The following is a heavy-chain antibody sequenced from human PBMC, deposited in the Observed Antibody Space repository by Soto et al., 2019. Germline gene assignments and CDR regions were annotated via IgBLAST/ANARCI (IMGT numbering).Heavy chain of an antibody. D-gene: IGHD2-2*01. CDR2: IYWDNTK. V-gene: IGHV2-5*02. Sequence: QITLKESGPTLVKPTQTLTLTCTFSGFSLSTSGVGVGWIRQPPGKALECLALIYWDNTKRYSPSLKSRLSVTKDTSKNQVVLTMTNMDPVDTGTYYCAHRLCDSTCYWDVGFVDYWGQGALVTVSS. CDR1: GFSLSTSGVG. J-gene: IGHJ4*02. CDR3: AHRLCDSTCYWDVGFVDY.